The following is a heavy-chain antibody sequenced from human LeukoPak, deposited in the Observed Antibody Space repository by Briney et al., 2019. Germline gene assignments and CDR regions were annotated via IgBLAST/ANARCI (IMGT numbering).Heavy chain of an antibody. CDR2: ISSSGSTI. V-gene: IGHV3-48*03. J-gene: IGHJ6*04. D-gene: IGHD3-10*02. CDR3: AELGITMIGGV. CDR1: GFTFSSYE. Sequence: GGSLRLSCAASGFTFSSYEMNWVRQAPGKGLEWVSYISSSGSTIYYADSVKGRFTISRDNAKNSLYLQMNSLRAEDTAVYYCAELGITMIGGVWGKGTTVSVSS.